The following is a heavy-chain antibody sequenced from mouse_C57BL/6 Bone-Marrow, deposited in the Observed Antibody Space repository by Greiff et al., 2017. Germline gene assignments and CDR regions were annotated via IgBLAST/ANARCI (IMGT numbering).Heavy chain of an antibody. CDR2: ISDGGSYT. CDR3: ARDPPYYGSSYEAWFAY. Sequence: EVMLVESGGGLVKPGGSLKLSCAASGFTFSSYAMSWVRQTPEKRLEWVATISDGGSYTYYPDNVKGRFTISRDNAKNNLYLQMSHLKSEDTAMYYCARDPPYYGSSYEAWFAYWGQGTLVTVSA. J-gene: IGHJ3*01. D-gene: IGHD1-1*01. CDR1: GFTFSSYA. V-gene: IGHV5-4*01.